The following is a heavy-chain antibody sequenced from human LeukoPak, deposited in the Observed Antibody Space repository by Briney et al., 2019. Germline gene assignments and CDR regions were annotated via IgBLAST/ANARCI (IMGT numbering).Heavy chain of an antibody. D-gene: IGHD6-19*01. J-gene: IGHJ4*02. V-gene: IGHV3-30-3*01. CDR2: VSYDGSNK. Sequence: GGSLRLSCAASGFTFSSYAMHWVRQAPGKGLEWVAVVSYDGSNKHHAASVKGRFTISRDNSKSTLYLQMNSLRAENTAVYYCASSSGWWGQGTLVTVSS. CDR3: ASSSGW. CDR1: GFTFSSYA.